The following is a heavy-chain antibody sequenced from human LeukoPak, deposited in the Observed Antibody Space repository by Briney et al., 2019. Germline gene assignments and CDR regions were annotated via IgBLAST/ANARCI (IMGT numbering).Heavy chain of an antibody. CDR3: ARDGRNWYSSSQDI. Sequence: PGRSLRLSCAASGFTFSSYAMHWVRQAPGKGLEWVAVISYDGSNKYYADSVKGRFTISRDNSKNTLYLQMNSLRAEDTAVYYCARDGRNWYSSSQDIWGQGTMVTVSS. V-gene: IGHV3-30-3*01. CDR2: ISYDGSNK. D-gene: IGHD6-13*01. CDR1: GFTFSSYA. J-gene: IGHJ3*02.